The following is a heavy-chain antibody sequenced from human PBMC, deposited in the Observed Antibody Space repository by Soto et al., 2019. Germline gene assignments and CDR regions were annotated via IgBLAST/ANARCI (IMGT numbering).Heavy chain of an antibody. J-gene: IGHJ6*02. CDR2: NNPNSGGT. D-gene: IGHD3-10*01. CDR3: ARGWGLLWFGELLYSRAYYYGMDV. V-gene: IGHV1-2*04. CDR1: GYTFTGYY. Sequence: ASVKVSCKASGYTFTGYYMHWVRQAPGQGLEWMGWNNPNSGGTNYAQKFQGWVTMTRDTSISTAYMELSRLRSDDTAVYYCARGWGLLWFGELLYSRAYYYGMDVWGQGTTVTVSS.